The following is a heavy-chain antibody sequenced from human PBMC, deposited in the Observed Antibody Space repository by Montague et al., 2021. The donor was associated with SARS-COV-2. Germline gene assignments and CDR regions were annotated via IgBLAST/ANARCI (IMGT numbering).Heavy chain of an antibody. J-gene: IGHJ4*02. CDR2: TDWDDDK. CDR3: ARIPNDSWYVSYFDY. Sequence: PALVKPTQTLTLTCTLSGLPLSTSGLCVGWICQPPGKALEWLALTDWDDDKYYSPSLKTRLSISKDTSKNQVVLTMANMEPVDTATYYCARIPNDSWYVSYFDYWGQGILVTVSS. CDR1: GLPLSTSGLC. V-gene: IGHV2-70*01. D-gene: IGHD6-13*01.